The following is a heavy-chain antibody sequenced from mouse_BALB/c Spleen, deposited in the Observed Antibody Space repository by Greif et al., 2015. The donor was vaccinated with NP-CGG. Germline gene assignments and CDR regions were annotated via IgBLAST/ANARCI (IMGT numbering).Heavy chain of an antibody. D-gene: IGHD4-1*01. V-gene: IGHV1-84*02. CDR2: IYPGSGNT. Sequence: QVQLQQSGPELVKPGASVKISCKASGYTFTDYYINWVKQKPGQGLEWIGWIYPGSGNTKYNEKFKGKATLTVDTSSSTASMQFSSLTSEDTAVYFCARRTGTEAMDYWGQGTSVTVSS. J-gene: IGHJ4*01. CDR1: GYTFTDYY. CDR3: ARRTGTEAMDY.